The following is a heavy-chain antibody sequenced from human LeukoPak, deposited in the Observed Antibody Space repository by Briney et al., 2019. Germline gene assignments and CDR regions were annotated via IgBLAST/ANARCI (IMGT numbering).Heavy chain of an antibody. D-gene: IGHD4-11*01. CDR1: GGTFSSYT. Sequence: GSSVKVSRKSSGGTFSSYTISWVRQAPGQGLEWMGGIIPILGTANYAQKFQGRVTITADESTRTAYMELSSLRSEDTAVYYCARDREGGYSNSYYFDFWGQGALVTVSS. CDR3: ARDREGGYSNSYYFDF. V-gene: IGHV1-69*16. J-gene: IGHJ4*02. CDR2: IIPILGTA.